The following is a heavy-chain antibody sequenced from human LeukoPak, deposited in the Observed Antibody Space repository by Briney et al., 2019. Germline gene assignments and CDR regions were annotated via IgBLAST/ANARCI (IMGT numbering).Heavy chain of an antibody. D-gene: IGHD3-10*01. CDR1: GRSITNYY. Sequence: SETLSLTCTVHGRSITNYYWSWIRQPPGKGLEWIGYIHYNGSTKYKSSLKSRVTISVDTSKNQFSLKLNSVTAADTAVYYCARGKEVITMLRGLKPGYYFDYWGQRTLVTVSS. V-gene: IGHV4-59*01. CDR3: ARGKEVITMLRGLKPGYYFDY. J-gene: IGHJ4*02. CDR2: IHYNGST.